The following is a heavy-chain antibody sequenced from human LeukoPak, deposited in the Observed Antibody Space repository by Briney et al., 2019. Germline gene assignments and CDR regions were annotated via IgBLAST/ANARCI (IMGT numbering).Heavy chain of an antibody. CDR2: ISAYNGNT. D-gene: IGHD6-19*01. CDR1: GYTFTSYG. J-gene: IGHJ4*02. CDR3: ARGTPGIAVAVMYYFDY. V-gene: IGHV1-18*01. Sequence: GASAKVSCKASGYTFTSYGISWVRQAPGQGLEWMGWISAYNGNTNYAQKLQGRVTMTTDTSTSTAYMELRSLRSDDTAMYYCARGTPGIAVAVMYYFDYWGQGTLVTVSS.